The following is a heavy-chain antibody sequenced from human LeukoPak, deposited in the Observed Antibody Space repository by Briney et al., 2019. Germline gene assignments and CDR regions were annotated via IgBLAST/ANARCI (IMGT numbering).Heavy chain of an antibody. CDR2: IYSSGST. Sequence: KPSETLSLTCTVSGYSISSGHWWGWIRQPPGKGLEWIGYIYSSGSTYYNPSLKSRVTMSVDTSKNQFSLKVSSVTAVDTAVYYCARKSRDGYLFDFWGQGTLVTVSS. J-gene: IGHJ4*02. CDR3: ARKSRDGYLFDF. CDR1: GYSISSGHW. D-gene: IGHD5-24*01. V-gene: IGHV4-28*01.